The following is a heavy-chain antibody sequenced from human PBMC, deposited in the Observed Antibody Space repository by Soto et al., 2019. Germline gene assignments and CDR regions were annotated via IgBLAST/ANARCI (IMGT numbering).Heavy chain of an antibody. CDR3: ATAVTAGTYYNYGLDV. J-gene: IGHJ6*01. Sequence: QVHLVQSGAEVKKPGSSVNISCKASGGTFGTYGLNWVRQFPGQGLEWMGGIIPASDTENYAQKFQGRVTITADKSTNIAHMQMDSLTSDDTAVYYCATAVTAGTYYNYGLDVWGQGTTVTVSA. V-gene: IGHV1-69*14. D-gene: IGHD2-21*02. CDR2: IIPASDTE. CDR1: GGTFGTYG.